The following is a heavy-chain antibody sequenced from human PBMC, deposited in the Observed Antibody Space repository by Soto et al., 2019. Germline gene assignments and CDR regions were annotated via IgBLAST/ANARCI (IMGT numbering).Heavy chain of an antibody. D-gene: IGHD1-7*01. V-gene: IGHV1-69*01. CDR1: GGTFNTYA. Sequence: QVQLVQSGADVKKPWASVKVSCKASGGTFNTYAISWVRQAPGQGLEWMGGIIPMFGTANYAQKFQGRVTIIADESTSTAYMELSRLRSEDTAVYYCAREAPYRGTTSHFDYWGQGTLVTVSS. J-gene: IGHJ4*02. CDR3: AREAPYRGTTSHFDY. CDR2: IIPMFGTA.